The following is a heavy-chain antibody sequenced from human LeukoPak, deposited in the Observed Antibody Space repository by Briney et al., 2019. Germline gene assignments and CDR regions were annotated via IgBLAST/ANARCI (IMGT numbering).Heavy chain of an antibody. CDR1: EFTFSSYA. D-gene: IGHD6-13*01. J-gene: IGHJ4*02. CDR3: AKEFSSGWYYYFDY. CDR2: ISGSGGTT. V-gene: IGHV3-23*01. Sequence: PGGSLRLSCAASEFTFSSYAMSWVRQAPGKGLEWVSAISGSGGTTYYTDSVKGRFTISRDNSKNTLYLQMNSLRAEDTAVYYCAKEFSSGWYYYFDYWGQGTLVTVSS.